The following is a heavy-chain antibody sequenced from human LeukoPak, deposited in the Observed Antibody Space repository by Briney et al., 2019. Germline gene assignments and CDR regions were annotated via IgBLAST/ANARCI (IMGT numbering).Heavy chain of an antibody. V-gene: IGHV3-23*01. J-gene: IGHJ4*02. CDR3: AKPSWDGVGFDY. CDR2: ISGSGGST. CDR1: GFTFSSYA. Sequence: GGSLRLSCAASGFTFSSYAMSWVCQAPGKGLEWVSAISGSGGSTYYADSVKGRFTISRDNSKNTLYLEMNSLRAEDTAVYYCAKPSWDGVGFDYWGQGTLVTVSS. D-gene: IGHD4-17*01.